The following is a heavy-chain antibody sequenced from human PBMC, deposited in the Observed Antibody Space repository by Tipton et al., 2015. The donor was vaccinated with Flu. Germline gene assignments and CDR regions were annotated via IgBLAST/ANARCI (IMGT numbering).Heavy chain of an antibody. CDR3: ARGVGSFDY. V-gene: IGHV4-39*07. CDR1: GGSISSSSYY. D-gene: IGHD1-26*01. CDR2: IYYSRST. Sequence: LRLSCTVAGGSISSSSYYWGWIRQPPGKGLEWIGSIYYSRSTYYNPSLKSRVTISVDTSKNQFSLKLSSVTAADTAVYYCARGVGSFDYWGQGTLVTVSS. J-gene: IGHJ4*02.